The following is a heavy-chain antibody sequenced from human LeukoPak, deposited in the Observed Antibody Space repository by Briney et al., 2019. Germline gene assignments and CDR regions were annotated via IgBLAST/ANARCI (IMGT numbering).Heavy chain of an antibody. CDR2: INPSGGST. D-gene: IGHD3-3*01. Sequence: GASVKVSCKASGYTFTSYYMHWVRQAPGQGLEWMGIINPSGGSTSYAQKFQGRVTMTRDTSTSTVYMELSSLRSEDTAVYYCARGRYCDFWSGYYTGDYYYYGMDVWGQGTTVTVSS. CDR3: ARGRYCDFWSGYYTGDYYYYGMDV. CDR1: GYTFTSYY. V-gene: IGHV1-46*01. J-gene: IGHJ6*02.